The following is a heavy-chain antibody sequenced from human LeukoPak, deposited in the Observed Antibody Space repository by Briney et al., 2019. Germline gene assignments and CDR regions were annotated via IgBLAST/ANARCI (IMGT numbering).Heavy chain of an antibody. V-gene: IGHV4-39*01. J-gene: IGHJ5*02. Sequence: SETLSLTCTVSGDSISSSSYYWGWIRQPPGKGLEWIGSIYYSGSTYYNPSLKSRVTISVDTSKNQFSLKLSSVTAADTAVYYCARHGGSGSYYNWFDPWGQGTLVTVSS. CDR2: IYYSGST. CDR3: ARHGGSGSYYNWFDP. D-gene: IGHD3-10*01. CDR1: GDSISSSSYY.